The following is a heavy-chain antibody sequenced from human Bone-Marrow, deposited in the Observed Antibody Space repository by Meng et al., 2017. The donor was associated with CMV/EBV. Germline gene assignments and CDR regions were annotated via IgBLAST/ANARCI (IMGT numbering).Heavy chain of an antibody. D-gene: IGHD4-11*01. J-gene: IGHJ6*02. CDR1: GFTVSSNY. CDR3: ASSYSNYGYYYYGMDV. CDR2: IYSGGGT. Sequence: GESLKISCAASGFTVSSNYMSWVRQAPGKGLEWVSVIYSGGGTYYADSVKGRFTISRDNSKNTLYLQMNSLRAEDTAVYYCASSYSNYGYYYYGMDVWGQGTTVTVSS. V-gene: IGHV3-53*01.